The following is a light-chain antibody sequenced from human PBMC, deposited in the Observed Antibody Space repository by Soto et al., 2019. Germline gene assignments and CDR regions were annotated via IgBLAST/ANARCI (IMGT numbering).Light chain of an antibody. CDR3: QTWGTGPWV. J-gene: IGLJ3*02. CDR1: SGHSSYA. Sequence: QLVLTQSPSASASLGASVKLTCTLSSGHSSYAIAWHQQQPEKGPRYLMKLNSDGSHSTGDGIPDRFSGSSSGAERYLTISSLPSEEEADYYCQTWGTGPWVFGGGTKLTVL. V-gene: IGLV4-69*01. CDR2: LNSDGSH.